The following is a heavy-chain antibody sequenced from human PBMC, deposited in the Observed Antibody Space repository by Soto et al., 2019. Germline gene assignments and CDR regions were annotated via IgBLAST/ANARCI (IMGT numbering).Heavy chain of an antibody. D-gene: IGHD4-17*01. V-gene: IGHV4-59*06. J-gene: IGHJ5*02. CDR3: ARDYGDWFDP. CDR2: IYYSGST. Sequence: SETLSLTCTVSGGSMSTYYWSWIRQPPGKGLEWIGYIYYSGSTYYNPSLKSRVTISVDTSKNQFSLKLSSVTAADTAVYYCARDYGDWFDPWGQGTLVTVSS. CDR1: GGSMSTYY.